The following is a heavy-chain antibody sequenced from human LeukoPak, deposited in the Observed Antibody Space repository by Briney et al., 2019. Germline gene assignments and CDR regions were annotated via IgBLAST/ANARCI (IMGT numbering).Heavy chain of an antibody. V-gene: IGHV7-4-1*02. Sequence: ASVKVSCKASGYTFTSYAMNWVRQAPGQGLEWMGWINTNTGNPTYAQGFTGRFVFPLDTSVSTAYLQISSLKAEDTAVYYCARVTLWAIAAAVGGVFWDYYYYMDVWGKGTTVTVSS. CDR1: GYTFTSYA. D-gene: IGHD6-13*01. CDR2: INTNTGNP. CDR3: ARVTLWAIAAAVGGVFWDYYYYMDV. J-gene: IGHJ6*03.